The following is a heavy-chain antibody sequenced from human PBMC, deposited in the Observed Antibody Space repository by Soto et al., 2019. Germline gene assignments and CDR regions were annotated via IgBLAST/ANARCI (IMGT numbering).Heavy chain of an antibody. D-gene: IGHD3-22*01. CDR1: GFSFSNYG. J-gene: IGHJ4*02. CDR3: AKKGYYDTSGYPIRYFDY. V-gene: IGHV3-33*06. Sequence: GGSLRLSCAASGFSFSNYGMHWVRQAPGKGLEWVAVIWYDGSDKDYGDSVKGRFTISRDNSKNTLYLQMNSLRAEDTAVYYCAKKGYYDTSGYPIRYFDYWGQGTLVTVS. CDR2: IWYDGSDK.